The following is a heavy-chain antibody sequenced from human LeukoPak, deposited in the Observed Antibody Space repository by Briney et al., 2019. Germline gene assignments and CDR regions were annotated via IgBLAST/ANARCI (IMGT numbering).Heavy chain of an antibody. V-gene: IGHV3-7*01. J-gene: IGHJ4*01. CDR1: GFTFRSYW. CDR3: EIDASHYDILPGYTPEYTFDY. Sequence: GSLRLSCAASGFTFRSYWMSWVRQAPGKGLEWVANIKRDGSEIYYVDSVEGRFTISRDNSKNTLYLQMNSLRAEDTAVYYCEIDASHYDILPGYTPEYTFDYCGHGTLVTASS. D-gene: IGHD3-9*01. CDR2: IKRDGSEI.